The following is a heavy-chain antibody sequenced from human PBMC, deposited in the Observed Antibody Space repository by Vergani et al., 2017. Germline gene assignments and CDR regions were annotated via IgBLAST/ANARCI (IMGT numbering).Heavy chain of an antibody. CDR2: INPNSGGT. J-gene: IGHJ4*02. V-gene: IGHV1-2*02. CDR3: AREGRLGYYDGSGYSDY. Sequence: QVQLVQSGAEVKKPGASVKVSCKASGYTFTGYYMHWVRQAPGQGLEWMGWINPNSGGTNYAQKFQGRVTMTRDTSISTAYMELSRLRSDDTAVYYCAREGRLGYYDGSGYSDYWGQGTLVTVSS. D-gene: IGHD3-22*01. CDR1: GYTFTGYY.